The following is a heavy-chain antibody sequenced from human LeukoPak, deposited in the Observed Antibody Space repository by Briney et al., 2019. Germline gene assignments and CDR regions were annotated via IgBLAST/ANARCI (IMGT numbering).Heavy chain of an antibody. CDR1: GFTFSSYG. V-gene: IGHV3-23*01. D-gene: IGHD5-24*01. J-gene: IGHJ4*02. Sequence: GGPLRLSCAASGFTFSSYGMTWVRQAPGKGLEWVSGISGSGGSTYYADSVKGRFTISRDNSQNTVWLQMNSLSAEDAAVYYCVKDDGWVQYANWGQGILVTVSS. CDR3: VKDDGWVQYAN. CDR2: ISGSGGST.